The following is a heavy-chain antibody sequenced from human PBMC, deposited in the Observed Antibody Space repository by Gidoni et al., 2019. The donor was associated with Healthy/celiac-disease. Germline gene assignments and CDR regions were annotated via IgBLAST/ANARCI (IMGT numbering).Heavy chain of an antibody. D-gene: IGHD1-26*01. CDR2: ISAYNGNT. CDR3: ARDRGRIVGARRNDY. V-gene: IGHV1-18*01. Sequence: QVQLVPSGAEVQKPGASVKFSCRASASTFTSDGISWVRQAPGQGLEWMGWISAYNGNTNYAQKLQGRVTMTTDTSTSTAYMELRSLRSDDTAVYYCARDRGRIVGARRNDYWGQGTLVTVSS. CDR1: ASTFTSDG. J-gene: IGHJ4*02.